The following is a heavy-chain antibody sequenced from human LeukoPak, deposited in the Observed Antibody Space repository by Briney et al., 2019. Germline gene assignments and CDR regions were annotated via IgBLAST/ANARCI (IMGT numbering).Heavy chain of an antibody. CDR2: IYHTGTT. V-gene: IGHV4-31*03. J-gene: IGHJ2*01. Sequence: SQTLSLTCSLYGDSISNVDYYWSWIRQHPGKGLECIGYIYHTGTTYSNASHKSRVTITADTSKHQFSLKVHSVTAAETAVYYCARGVYHFHNVTQKPGWFFDLWGRGALVTVSS. CDR3: ARGVYHFHNVTQKPGWFFDL. D-gene: IGHD3-3*02. CDR1: GDSISNVDYY.